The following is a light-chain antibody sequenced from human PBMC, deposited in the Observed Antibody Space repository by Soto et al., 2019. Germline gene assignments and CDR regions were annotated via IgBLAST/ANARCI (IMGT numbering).Light chain of an antibody. CDR1: SSDVGSYNL. CDR3: CSYAGSSTLV. CDR2: ESS. V-gene: IGLV2-23*01. J-gene: IGLJ2*01. Sequence: QSVLTQPASVSGSPGQSVSISCTGTSSDVGSYNLVSWYQQHPGKAPKLMIYESSKRPSGVSNLFSGSKSGNTASLTLSGSQAEDEADYYCCSYAGSSTLVLGGGTKLTVL.